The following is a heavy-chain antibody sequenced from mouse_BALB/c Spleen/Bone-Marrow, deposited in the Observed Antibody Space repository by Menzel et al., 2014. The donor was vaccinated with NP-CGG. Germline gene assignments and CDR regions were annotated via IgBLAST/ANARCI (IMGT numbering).Heavy chain of an antibody. J-gene: IGHJ3*01. D-gene: IGHD1-1*01. CDR1: GFTFSSYG. CDR3: ARDPLYYYA. V-gene: IGHV5-6-3*01. CDR2: INSNGGST. Sequence: EVQLVESGGGLVQPGGSLKLSCAASGFTFSSYGMSWVRQTPDKRLELVATINSNGGSTYYPDSVKGRFTISRDNAKNTLYLQMSSLKSEDTAMYYCARDPLYYYAWGQGTLVTVSA.